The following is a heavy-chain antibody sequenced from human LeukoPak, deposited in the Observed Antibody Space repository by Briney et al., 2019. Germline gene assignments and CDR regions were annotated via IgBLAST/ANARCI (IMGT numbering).Heavy chain of an antibody. Sequence: GGSLRLSCAASGFTLDDYGMSWVRQAPGKGLEWVSGINRDGGSTGYADSVKGRFTISRDNAKNSLYLQMNSLRAEDTALYYCARGGDYYGSGSYYNAMYYFDYWGQGTLVTVSS. V-gene: IGHV3-20*04. J-gene: IGHJ4*02. CDR3: ARGGDYYGSGSYYNAMYYFDY. CDR1: GFTLDDYG. D-gene: IGHD3-10*01. CDR2: INRDGGST.